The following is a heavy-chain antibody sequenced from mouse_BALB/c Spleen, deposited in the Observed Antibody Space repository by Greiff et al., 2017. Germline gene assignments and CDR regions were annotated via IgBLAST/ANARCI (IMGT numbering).Heavy chain of an antibody. CDR3: ARGDYYGSSAMDY. CDR2: ISYSGST. Sequence: DVQLQESGPGLVKPSQSLSLTCTVTGYSITSDYAWNWIRQFPGNKLEWMGYISYSGSTSYNPSLKSRISITRDTSKNQFFLQLNSVTTEDTATYYCARGDYYGSSAMDYWGQGTSVTVSS. CDR1: GYSITSDYA. V-gene: IGHV3-2*02. D-gene: IGHD1-1*01. J-gene: IGHJ4*01.